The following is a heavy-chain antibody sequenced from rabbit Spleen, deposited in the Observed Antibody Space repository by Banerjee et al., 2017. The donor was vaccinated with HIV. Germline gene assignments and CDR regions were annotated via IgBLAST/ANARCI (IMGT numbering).Heavy chain of an antibody. J-gene: IGHJ6*01. D-gene: IGHD1-1*01. CDR2: INAITGKA. CDR1: GFPFSEKAV. Sequence: QQQLEESGGGLVKPGASLTLTCKASGFPFSEKAVMCWVRQVPGKGLTWIACINAITGKAVYASWAKGRFTFSRTSSTTVTLQMTSLTAADTATYFCARDLVGVIGWNFGLWGPGTLVTVS. CDR3: ARDLVGVIGWNFGL. V-gene: IGHV1S45*01.